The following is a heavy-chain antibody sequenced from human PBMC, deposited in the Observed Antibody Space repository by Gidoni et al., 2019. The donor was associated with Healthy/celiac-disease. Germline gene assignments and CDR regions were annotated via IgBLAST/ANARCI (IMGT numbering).Heavy chain of an antibody. CDR2: IKQDGSEK. J-gene: IGHJ6*02. CDR1: GFTFSSYW. CDR3: ARDSVKCSGGSCYPTYYYYYGMDV. Sequence: EVQLVESGGGLVQPGGSLRLSCAASGFTFSSYWMSWVRQAPGKGLEWVANIKQDGSEKYYVDSVKGRFTISRDNAKNSLYLQMNSLRAEDTAVYYCARDSVKCSGGSCYPTYYYYYGMDVWGQGTTVTVSS. V-gene: IGHV3-7*05. D-gene: IGHD2-15*01.